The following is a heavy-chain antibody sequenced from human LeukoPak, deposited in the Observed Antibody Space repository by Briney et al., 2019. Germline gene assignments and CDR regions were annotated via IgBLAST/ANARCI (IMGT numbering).Heavy chain of an antibody. CDR1: GFTFSSYS. D-gene: IGHD4/OR15-4a*01. CDR2: ISSSSSYI. CDR3: ARDANYDAFDI. V-gene: IGHV3-21*01. J-gene: IGHJ3*02. Sequence: GGSLRLSCAASGFTFSSYSVNWVRQAPGKGLEWVSSISSSSSYIYYADSVKGRFTISRDNAKNSLYLQMNSLRAEDTAVYYCARDANYDAFDIWGQGTMATVSS.